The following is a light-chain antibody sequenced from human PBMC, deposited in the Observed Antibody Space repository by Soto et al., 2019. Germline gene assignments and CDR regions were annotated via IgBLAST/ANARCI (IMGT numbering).Light chain of an antibody. J-gene: IGLJ1*01. Sequence: QSALTQPPSASGSPGQSVTISCTGTSSDVGGYNYVSWYQQHPGKAPKLMIYEVSKRPSGVPDRSSGSKSGNTASLTVSGLQVEDEADYYCSSYAGSTVFGTGTKVTVL. V-gene: IGLV2-8*01. CDR3: SSYAGSTV. CDR1: SSDVGGYNY. CDR2: EVS.